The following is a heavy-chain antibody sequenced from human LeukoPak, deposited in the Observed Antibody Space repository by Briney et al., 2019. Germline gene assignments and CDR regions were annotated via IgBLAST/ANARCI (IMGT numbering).Heavy chain of an antibody. D-gene: IGHD1-26*01. J-gene: IGHJ4*02. CDR2: IKQDGSEK. CDR3: AEGFTGSYSFDY. Sequence: GGSLRLSCAASGFTFSNAWMSWVRQAPGKGLGWVANIKQDGSEKYYVDSVKGRFTISRDNAKNSLYLQMNSLRAEDTAVYYCAEGFTGSYSFDYWGQGTLVTVSS. V-gene: IGHV3-7*01. CDR1: GFTFSNAW.